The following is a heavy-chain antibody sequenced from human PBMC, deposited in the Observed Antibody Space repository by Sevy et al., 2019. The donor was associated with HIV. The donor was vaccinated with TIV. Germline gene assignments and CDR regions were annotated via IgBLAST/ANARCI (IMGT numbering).Heavy chain of an antibody. CDR2: IYNSGIT. Sequence: SETLSLTCTVSGASISNYYWSWIRQPPGKGLEWIGYIYNSGITKNNPSLKSRVTISVDTSKNQFSLKLSSVTAADTAVYYCAREPPYYDSMIGSRYGMDVWGQGTTVTVS. CDR1: GASISNYY. V-gene: IGHV4-59*01. D-gene: IGHD3-9*01. CDR3: AREPPYYDSMIGSRYGMDV. J-gene: IGHJ6*02.